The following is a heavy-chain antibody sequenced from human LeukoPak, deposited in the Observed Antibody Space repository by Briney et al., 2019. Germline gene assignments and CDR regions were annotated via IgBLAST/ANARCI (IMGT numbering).Heavy chain of an antibody. D-gene: IGHD1-26*01. CDR2: ISGSGGST. J-gene: IGHJ3*02. Sequence: PGGSLRLSCAASGFTLSSYWMHWVRQAPGKGLEWVSAISGSGGSTYYADSVKGRFTISRDNSKNTLYLQMNSLRAEDTAVYYCASARWELGAFDIWGQGTMVTVSS. CDR3: ASARWELGAFDI. V-gene: IGHV3-23*01. CDR1: GFTLSSYW.